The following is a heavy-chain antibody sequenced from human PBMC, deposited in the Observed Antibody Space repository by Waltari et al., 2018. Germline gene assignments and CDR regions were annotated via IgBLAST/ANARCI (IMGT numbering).Heavy chain of an antibody. Sequence: QVQLVQSGAEVKKPGSSVKVSCKASGGTFSSYAISWVRQAPGQGLEWVGGIIPIFGTANYAQKFQGRVTITADESTSKAYMELSSLRSEDTAVYYCARDGYYYDSSGYWPVGYFDYWGQGTLVTVSS. CDR3: ARDGYYYDSSGYWPVGYFDY. J-gene: IGHJ4*02. CDR1: GGTFSSYA. V-gene: IGHV1-69*01. D-gene: IGHD3-22*01. CDR2: IIPIFGTA.